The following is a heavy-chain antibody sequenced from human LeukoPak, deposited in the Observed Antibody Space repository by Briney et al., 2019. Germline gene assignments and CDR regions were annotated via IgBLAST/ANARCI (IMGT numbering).Heavy chain of an antibody. V-gene: IGHV4-39*07. D-gene: IGHD6-13*01. J-gene: IGHJ4*02. CDR2: IYYSGST. CDR3: ARDGSGYSSSWYPGFDY. Sequence: SETLSLTCTVSGGSLSSSSYYWGWIRQPPGKGLEWIGSIYYSGSTYYNPSLKSRVTISVDTSKNQFSLKLSSVTAADTAVYYCARDGSGYSSSWYPGFDYWGQGTLVTVSS. CDR1: GGSLSSSSYY.